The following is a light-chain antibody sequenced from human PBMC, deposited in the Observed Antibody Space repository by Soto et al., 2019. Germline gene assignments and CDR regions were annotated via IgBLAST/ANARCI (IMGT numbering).Light chain of an antibody. J-gene: IGKJ2*01. Sequence: EVVLTQSPVTLSLIPGEGATLSCRASQSVRSGYLAWYQQKPGQAPRLLIYGASSRATDIPDRFSGSGYGTDFTLTISRLEPEDFAVYYCHHYADSPHTFGQGTKLEIK. CDR2: GAS. CDR3: HHYADSPHT. CDR1: QSVRSGY. V-gene: IGKV3-20*01.